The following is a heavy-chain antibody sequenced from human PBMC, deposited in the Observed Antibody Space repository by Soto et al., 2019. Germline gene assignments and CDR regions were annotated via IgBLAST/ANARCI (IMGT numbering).Heavy chain of an antibody. CDR3: AHGSGWLFDY. CDR1: GFSLRDYAVG. V-gene: IGHV2-5*01. Sequence: QITLKESGPTLVKPTQTLTLTCTFSGFSLRDYAVGVGWIRQPPGKALEWLSFIYWNDNEYYSPSLRSRLTISKDTSKTQVVLTMTNMDPVDTATYCCAHGSGWLFDYWGQGTLVTVSS. CDR2: IYWNDNE. J-gene: IGHJ4*02. D-gene: IGHD6-19*01.